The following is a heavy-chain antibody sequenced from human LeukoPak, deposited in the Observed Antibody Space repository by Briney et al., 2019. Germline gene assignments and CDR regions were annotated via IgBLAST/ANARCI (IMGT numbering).Heavy chain of an antibody. D-gene: IGHD1-26*01. J-gene: IGHJ4*02. CDR2: ISYDGSNK. CDR1: GLTFSSYG. V-gene: IGHV3-30*18. Sequence: PGGSLRLSCAASGLTFSSYGMHWVRQAPGKGLEWVAVISYDGSNKYYADSVKGRFTISRDNSKNTLYLQMNSLRAEDTAVYYCAKDSLWSGSYYALWGQGTLVTVSS. CDR3: AKDSLWSGSYYAL.